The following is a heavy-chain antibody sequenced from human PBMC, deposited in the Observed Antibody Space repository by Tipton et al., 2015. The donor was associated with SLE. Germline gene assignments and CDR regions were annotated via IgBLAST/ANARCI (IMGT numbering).Heavy chain of an antibody. D-gene: IGHD6-13*01. Sequence: TLSLTCAVYGGSCTGYHWTWIRQPPGQGLEWIGEIADTGSPNYNPSLKSRATISLDTSKSQFSLILNSLTAADTAVYYCAGAVGTAAGLRDYWGQGTLVTVSA. V-gene: IGHV4-34*01. CDR1: GGSCTGYH. J-gene: IGHJ4*02. CDR3: AGAVGTAAGLRDY. CDR2: IADTGSP.